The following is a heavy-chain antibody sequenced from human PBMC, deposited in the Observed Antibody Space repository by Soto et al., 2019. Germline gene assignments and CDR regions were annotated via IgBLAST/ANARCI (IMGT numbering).Heavy chain of an antibody. D-gene: IGHD3-3*02. CDR2: IYPGDSDT. V-gene: IGHV5-51*01. CDR3: ARRSYCSIIIFLSHGDYCYVIYF. J-gene: IGHJ6*02. Sequence: PGESLKISCKGSGYSFTSYWIGWVRQMPGKGLEWMGIIYPGDSDTRYSPSFQGQVTISADKSISTAYLQWSSLKASDTAMYYCARRSYCSIIIFLSHGDYCYVIYFRAQRTTVPVS. CDR1: GYSFTSYW.